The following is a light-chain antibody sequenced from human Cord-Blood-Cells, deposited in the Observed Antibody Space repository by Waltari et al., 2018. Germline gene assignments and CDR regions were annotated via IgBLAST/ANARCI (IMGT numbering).Light chain of an antibody. Sequence: QSALTHPASVSGSPEQSITNSCTGTSSDVGRYKLVSFYQQHPGKAPKLMIYEGSTRTTGVSNRFAGSKHVNTASLTISGLQAEYAADYYCRSYAGSSTVVSVSGTATKVPVL. CDR3: RSYAGSSTVVSV. CDR2: EGS. J-gene: IGLJ1*01. CDR1: SSDVGRYKL. V-gene: IGLV2-23*03.